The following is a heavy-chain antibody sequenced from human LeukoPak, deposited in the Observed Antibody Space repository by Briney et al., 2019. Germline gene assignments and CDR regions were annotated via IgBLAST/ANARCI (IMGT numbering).Heavy chain of an antibody. CDR3: ARDQGQLGSDAFDI. J-gene: IGHJ3*02. V-gene: IGHV1-69*04. CDR2: IIPILGIA. CDR1: GGTFSSYA. Sequence: ASVKVSCKASGGTFSSYAISWVRQAPGQGLEWMGRIIPILGIANYAQKFQGRVTITADKSTSTAYMELSSLRSEDTAVYYCARDQGQLGSDAFDIWGQGTMVTVSS. D-gene: IGHD7-27*01.